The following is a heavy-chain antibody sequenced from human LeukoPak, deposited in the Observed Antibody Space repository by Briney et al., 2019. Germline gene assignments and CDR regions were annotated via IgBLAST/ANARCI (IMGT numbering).Heavy chain of an antibody. Sequence: SETLSLTCAVSGGSISNGGYSWSWIRQPPGKGLEWIGYIYHSGSTYYNPSLKSRVTVSVDRSKNQFSLKLSSVTAADTAVYYCARVKPLFDPWGQGTLVTVSS. V-gene: IGHV4-30-2*01. J-gene: IGHJ5*02. CDR1: GGSISNGGYS. CDR3: ARVKPLFDP. CDR2: IYHSGST.